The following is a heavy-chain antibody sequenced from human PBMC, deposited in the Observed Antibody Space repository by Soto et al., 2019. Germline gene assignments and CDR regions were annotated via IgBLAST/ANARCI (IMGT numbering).Heavy chain of an antibody. Sequence: EVQLVESGGGLVQPGGSLRLSCAASGFTFSSYWMSWVRQAPGKGLEWVANIKQDGSEKYQADSVKGRFTISRNNAKNSLYLQMNSLRAEDTAVYYCARDHLDIVVIAAAPYMDIWGKGTTVTVSS. D-gene: IGHD2-2*03. V-gene: IGHV3-7*01. CDR2: IKQDGSEK. CDR1: GFTFSSYW. J-gene: IGHJ6*03. CDR3: ARDHLDIVVIAAAPYMDI.